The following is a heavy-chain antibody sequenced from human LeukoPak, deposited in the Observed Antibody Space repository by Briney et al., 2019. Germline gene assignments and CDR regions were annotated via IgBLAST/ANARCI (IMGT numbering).Heavy chain of an antibody. Sequence: GASVKVSCKASGYTFTSYGISWVRQAPGQGLEWMGWISAYNGNTNYAQKLQGRVTMTTDTSTSTAYTELRSLRSDDTAVYYCARSYGSGSYGGDYWGQGTLVTVSS. V-gene: IGHV1-18*04. J-gene: IGHJ4*02. CDR1: GYTFTSYG. CDR3: ARSYGSGSYGGDY. CDR2: ISAYNGNT. D-gene: IGHD3-10*01.